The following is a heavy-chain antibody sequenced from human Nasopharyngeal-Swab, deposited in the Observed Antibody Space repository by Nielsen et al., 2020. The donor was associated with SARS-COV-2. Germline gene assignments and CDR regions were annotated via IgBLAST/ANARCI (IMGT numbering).Heavy chain of an antibody. J-gene: IGHJ3*02. CDR2: IYHSGST. Sequence: SETLSLTCAVSGGSISSSNWWSWVRQPPGKGLEWIGEIYHSGSTNYNPSLKSRVTISVDKSKNQFSLKLSSVTAADTAVYYCASFYYGSSGSVGAFDIWGQGTMATVSS. CDR1: GGSISSSNW. D-gene: IGHD3-22*01. CDR3: ASFYYGSSGSVGAFDI. V-gene: IGHV4-4*02.